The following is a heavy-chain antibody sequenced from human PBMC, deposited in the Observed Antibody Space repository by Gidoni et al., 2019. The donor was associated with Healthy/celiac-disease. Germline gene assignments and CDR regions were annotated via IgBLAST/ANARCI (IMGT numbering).Heavy chain of an antibody. J-gene: IGHJ6*02. CDR2: ISSSSSYI. CDR3: ARRRWDIVVVVAATPYYGMDV. D-gene: IGHD2-15*01. Sequence: EVQLVESGGGLVKPGGSLRLSCAASGFTFSSYSMNWVRQAPGKGLEWVSSISSSSSYIYYADSVKGRFTISRDNAKNSLYLQMNSLRAEDTAVYYCARRRWDIVVVVAATPYYGMDVWGQGTTVTVSS. CDR1: GFTFSSYS. V-gene: IGHV3-21*01.